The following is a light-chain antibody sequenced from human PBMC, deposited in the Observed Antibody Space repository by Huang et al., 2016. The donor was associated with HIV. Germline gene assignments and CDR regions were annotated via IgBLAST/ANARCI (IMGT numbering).Light chain of an antibody. CDR2: GAS. V-gene: IGKV3-15*01. CDR1: QSVRSN. CDR3: QHYNNWPLFT. J-gene: IGKJ3*01. Sequence: IIMIQSPATLSVSPGDRATLSCSTSQSVRSNLAWYQQKAGQAPRLLIFGASTRATGGPARFSGSGSGTEFTLTISNLQSEDFAVYYCQHYNNWPLFTFGPGTKVDIK.